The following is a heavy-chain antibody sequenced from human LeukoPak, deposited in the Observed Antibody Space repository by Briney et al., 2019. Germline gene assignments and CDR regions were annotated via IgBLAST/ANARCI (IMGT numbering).Heavy chain of an antibody. Sequence: ASVKVSCKASGYTFTSYAISWVRQAPGQGLEWMGGIIPIFGTANYAQKFQGRVTITADESTSTAYMELSSLRSEDTAVYYCARGPHSSGYYTPVTPWGQGTLVTVPS. CDR3: ARGPHSSGYYTPVTP. D-gene: IGHD3-22*01. CDR2: IIPIFGTA. CDR1: GYTFTSYA. V-gene: IGHV1-69*13. J-gene: IGHJ5*02.